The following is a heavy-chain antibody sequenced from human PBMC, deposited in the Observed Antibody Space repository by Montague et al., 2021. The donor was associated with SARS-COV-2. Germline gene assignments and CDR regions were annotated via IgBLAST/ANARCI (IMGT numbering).Heavy chain of an antibody. CDR3: ARGQRQRFSVFGVLAGGPELKHYALDV. Sequence: SETLSLTCAVYGGSFNNHYWTCIRHAPGKGLEWIGEIDQGGANNYSPSLRSRLTLSVDTTNNQFSLKLRSVTAVDTAVYFCARGQRQRFSVFGVLAGGPELKHYALDVWGLGITVTVS. CDR2: IDQGGAN. V-gene: IGHV4-34*01. CDR1: GGSFNNHY. D-gene: IGHD3-3*01. J-gene: IGHJ6*02.